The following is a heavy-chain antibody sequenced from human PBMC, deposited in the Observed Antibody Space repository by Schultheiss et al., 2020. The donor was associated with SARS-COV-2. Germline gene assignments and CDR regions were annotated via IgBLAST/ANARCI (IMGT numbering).Heavy chain of an antibody. Sequence: GGSLRLSCAASGFTFSSYAMHWVRQAPGKGLEWVSAIGTAGDPYYPGSVKGRFTISRENAKNSLYLQMNSLRAEDTAVYYCAKDRITMIVVVITPDYWGQGTLVTVSS. CDR2: IGTAGDP. J-gene: IGHJ4*02. D-gene: IGHD3-22*01. V-gene: IGHV3-13*05. CDR3: AKDRITMIVVVITPDY. CDR1: GFTFSSYA.